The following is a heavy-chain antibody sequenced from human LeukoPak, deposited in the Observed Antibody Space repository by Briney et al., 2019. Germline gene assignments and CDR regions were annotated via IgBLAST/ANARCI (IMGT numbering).Heavy chain of an antibody. CDR3: AKKHSGSYYDY. CDR1: GFTFSSYA. V-gene: IGHV3-23*01. J-gene: IGHJ4*02. CDR2: ISGSGGST. D-gene: IGHD1-26*01. Sequence: PGGSLRLSCAASGFTFSSYAMSWVRQAPGKGLEWVSAISGSGGSTSYADSVKGRFTISRDNSKNTLYLHVNSLRAEDTAIYYCAKKHSGSYYDYWGQGTLVTVSS.